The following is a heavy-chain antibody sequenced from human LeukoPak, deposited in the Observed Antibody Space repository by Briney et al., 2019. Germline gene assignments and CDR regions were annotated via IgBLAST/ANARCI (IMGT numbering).Heavy chain of an antibody. CDR2: VDPEDGET. CDR1: GYTLTESY. CDR3: AANSRAHASSPLPSGYSGMDV. Sequence: GASVKVSCKLSGYTLTESYMYWVRQAPGKGLEWMGGVDPEDGETVYGQQFQGRVTMTEDTSTDTAYMELTSLISEDTAVYYCAANSRAHASSPLPSGYSGMDVWGQGTQVTVSS. V-gene: IGHV1-24*01. D-gene: IGHD3-10*01. J-gene: IGHJ6*02.